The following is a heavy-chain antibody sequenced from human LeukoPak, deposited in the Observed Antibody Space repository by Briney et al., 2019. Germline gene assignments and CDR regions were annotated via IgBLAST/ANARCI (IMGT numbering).Heavy chain of an antibody. V-gene: IGHV4-61*02. Sequence: SQTLSLTCTVSGGSIRSGSYYWTWIRQPAGKGLEWIGRIFTSGSTSYNPSLTSRVTMSVDTSKNQFSLTLTSVTAADTAVYYCARARRYCDGDCSSGVYWYFDLWGRGTLVTVSS. CDR2: IFTSGST. D-gene: IGHD2-21*02. J-gene: IGHJ2*01. CDR1: GGSIRSGSYY. CDR3: ARARRYCDGDCSSGVYWYFDL.